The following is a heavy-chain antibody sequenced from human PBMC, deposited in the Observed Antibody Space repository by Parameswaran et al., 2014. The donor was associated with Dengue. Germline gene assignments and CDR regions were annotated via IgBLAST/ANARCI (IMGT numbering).Heavy chain of an antibody. CDR3: ARGYYDSSGAFDY. D-gene: IGHD3-22*01. CDR2: ISAYNGNT. J-gene: IGHJ4*02. Sequence: RWVRTGPGQGLEWMGWISAYNGNTNYAQKLQGRVTMTTDTSTSTAYMELRSLRSDDTAVYYCARGYYDSSGAFDYWGQGTLVTVSS. V-gene: IGHV1-18*01.